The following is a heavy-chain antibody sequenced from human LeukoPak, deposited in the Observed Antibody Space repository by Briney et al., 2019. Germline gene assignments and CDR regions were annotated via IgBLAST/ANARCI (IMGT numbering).Heavy chain of an antibody. V-gene: IGHV3-30-3*01. CDR3: ALYDILTGYNH. CDR1: GFTFSSYA. J-gene: IGHJ5*02. CDR2: ISYDGSNK. D-gene: IGHD3-9*01. Sequence: GRSLRLSCAASGFTFSSYAMHWVRQAPGKGLEWVAVISYDGSNKYYADSVKGRFTISRDNSKNTLYLQMNSLRAEDTAVYYCALYDILTGYNHWGQGTLVTVSS.